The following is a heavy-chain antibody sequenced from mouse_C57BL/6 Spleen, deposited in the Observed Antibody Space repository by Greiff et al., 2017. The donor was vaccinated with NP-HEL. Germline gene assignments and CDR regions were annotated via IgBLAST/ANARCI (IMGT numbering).Heavy chain of an antibody. CDR3: AYDYDWYFDV. Sequence: VQLKESGGGLVKPGGSLKLSCAASGFTFSDYGMHWVRQAPEKGLEWVAYISSGSSTIYYADTVKGRFTISRDNAKNTLFLQMTSLRSEDTAMYYCAYDYDWYFDVWGTGTTVTVSS. V-gene: IGHV5-17*01. CDR1: GFTFSDYG. CDR2: ISSGSSTI. J-gene: IGHJ1*03. D-gene: IGHD2-4*01.